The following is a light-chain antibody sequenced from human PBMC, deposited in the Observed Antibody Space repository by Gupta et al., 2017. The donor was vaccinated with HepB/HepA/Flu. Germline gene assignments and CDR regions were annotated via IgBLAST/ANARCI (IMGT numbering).Light chain of an antibody. V-gene: IGLV6-57*03. CDR3: QSYDNGSHMV. Sequence: FMLSQPRSVSGSPGRTIIISCTRSSGNIANNYVQWYQRRPGSAPTTVIYEDDQRPSGVPDRFSGTIDVSSNSASLTISGLQTEDEADYFCQSYDNGSHMVFGGGIKVTVL. J-gene: IGLJ3*02. CDR1: SGNIANNY. CDR2: EDD.